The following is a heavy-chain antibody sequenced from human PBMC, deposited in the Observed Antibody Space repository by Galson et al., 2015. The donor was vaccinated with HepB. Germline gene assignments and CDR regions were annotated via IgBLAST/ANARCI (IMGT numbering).Heavy chain of an antibody. V-gene: IGHV1-46*01. D-gene: IGHD3-22*01. CDR2: INPSGGST. CDR3: ARSHPEDYYDSSGDVPDAFDI. J-gene: IGHJ3*02. CDR1: GYTFTSYY. Sequence: SVKVSCKASGYTFTSYYMHWVRQAPGQGLEWMGIINPSGGSTSYAQKFQGRVTMTRDTSTSTVYMELSSLRSEDTAVYYCARSHPEDYYDSSGDVPDAFDIWGQGTMVTVSS.